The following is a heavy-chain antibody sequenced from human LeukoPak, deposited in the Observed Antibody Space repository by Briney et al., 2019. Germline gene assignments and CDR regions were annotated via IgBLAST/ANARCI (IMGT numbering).Heavy chain of an antibody. Sequence: GGSLRLSCAASGFTFSSYVMSWVRQAPGKGLEWVSAISGGGGSTYYADSVKGRFTISRDSSKNTLYLQMNSLRAEDTAVYSCARKVSTGTHYYFYGMDVWGQGTTVTVSS. CDR3: ARKVSTGTHYYFYGMDV. J-gene: IGHJ6*02. D-gene: IGHD1-7*01. V-gene: IGHV3-23*01. CDR2: ISGGGGST. CDR1: GFTFSSYV.